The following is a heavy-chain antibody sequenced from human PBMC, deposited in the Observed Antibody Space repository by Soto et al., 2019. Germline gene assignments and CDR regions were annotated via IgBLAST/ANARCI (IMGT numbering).Heavy chain of an antibody. CDR2: FDPEDGET. CDR3: ATSPPNDYGDYYLVY. Sequence: GASVKVSCKVSGYTLTELSMHWVRQAPGKGLEWMGGFDPEDGETIYAQKFQGRVTMTEDTSTDTAYMELSSLRSEDTAVYYCATSPPNDYGDYYLVYWGQGTLVTVSS. CDR1: GYTLTELS. J-gene: IGHJ4*02. V-gene: IGHV1-24*01. D-gene: IGHD4-17*01.